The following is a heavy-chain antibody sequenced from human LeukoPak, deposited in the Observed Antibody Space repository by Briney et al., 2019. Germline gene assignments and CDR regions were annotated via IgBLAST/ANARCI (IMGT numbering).Heavy chain of an antibody. CDR2: ISGSGGRT. Sequence: GGSLRLSCAASGFSFNYNAMSWVRQAPGKGREWVSGISGSGGRTFYADAVKGRFTISRDNSKNTLYLHMNNLRDDDTAVYYCAKDIWGGTAMVFDYWGQGTLVTVSS. CDR3: AKDIWGGTAMVFDY. CDR1: GFSFNYNA. D-gene: IGHD5-18*01. J-gene: IGHJ4*02. V-gene: IGHV3-23*01.